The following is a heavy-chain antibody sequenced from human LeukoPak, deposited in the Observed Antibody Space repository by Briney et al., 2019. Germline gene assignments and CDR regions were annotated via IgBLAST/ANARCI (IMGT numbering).Heavy chain of an antibody. CDR1: GVSISSGDYY. CDR3: ARTYSSSWSEEYFQH. D-gene: IGHD6-13*01. J-gene: IGHJ1*01. Sequence: SQTLSLTCTVSGVSISSGDYYWSWIRQPPGKGLEWIGYIYYSGSTYYNPSLKSRVTISVDTSKNQFSLKLSFVTAADTAVYYCARTYSSSWSEEYFQHWGQGTLVTVSS. V-gene: IGHV4-30-4*01. CDR2: IYYSGST.